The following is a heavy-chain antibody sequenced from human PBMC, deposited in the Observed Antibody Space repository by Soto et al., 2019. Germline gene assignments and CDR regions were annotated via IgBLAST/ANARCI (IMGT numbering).Heavy chain of an antibody. Sequence: QVQLVESGGGVVQPGRSPRLSCAASGFTFSSYGMHWVRQAPGKGLEWVAVIWYDGSNKYYADSVKGRFTISRDNSKNTLYLQMNSLRAEDTAVYYCARDRWGAARPGAYFDYWGQGTLVTVSS. CDR2: IWYDGSNK. CDR3: ARDRWGAARPGAYFDY. J-gene: IGHJ4*02. D-gene: IGHD6-6*01. V-gene: IGHV3-33*01. CDR1: GFTFSSYG.